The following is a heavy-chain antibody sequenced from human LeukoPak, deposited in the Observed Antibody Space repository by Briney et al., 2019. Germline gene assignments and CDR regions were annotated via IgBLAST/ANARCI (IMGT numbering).Heavy chain of an antibody. Sequence: GGSLRLSCAASGFTFSSYEMNWVRQAPGKGLEWVSYISGTSTYIYYADSVKGRFTISRDNAKNSLYLQMNSLRAEDTAVYYCARGIDYWGQGTLVTVSS. CDR2: ISGTSTYI. V-gene: IGHV3-21*05. J-gene: IGHJ4*02. CDR3: ARGIDY. CDR1: GFTFSSYE.